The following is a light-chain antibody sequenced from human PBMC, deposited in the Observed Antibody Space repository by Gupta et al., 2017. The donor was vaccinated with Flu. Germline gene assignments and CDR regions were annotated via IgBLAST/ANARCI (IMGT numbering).Light chain of an antibody. CDR3: ALYLGHGTLWV. CDR2: NTT. Sequence: QTVLTQQPSLSVSPAGTVTLTCGLTSGTVSGNYYPSGYQQTPGQSPRTLIYNTTTRSSGVPDRFSGSVHGNQAALTIPGAQANDEADYYCALYLGHGTLWVFGGGTKLTVL. J-gene: IGLJ3*02. CDR1: SGTVSGNYY. V-gene: IGLV8-61*01.